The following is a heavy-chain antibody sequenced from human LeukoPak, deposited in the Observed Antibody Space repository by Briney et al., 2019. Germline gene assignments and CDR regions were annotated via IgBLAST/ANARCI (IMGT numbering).Heavy chain of an antibody. CDR2: IYPGDSDT. Sequence: GESLKISCKGSGYSFTSYWIGWVRQMPGKGLEWMGIIYPGDSDTRYSPSFQGQVTISADKSISTAYLQWSSLKASDTAMCYCARGYSYAESDYYYMDVWGKGTTVTVSS. V-gene: IGHV5-51*01. CDR3: ARGYSYAESDYYYMDV. CDR1: GYSFTSYW. J-gene: IGHJ6*03. D-gene: IGHD5-18*01.